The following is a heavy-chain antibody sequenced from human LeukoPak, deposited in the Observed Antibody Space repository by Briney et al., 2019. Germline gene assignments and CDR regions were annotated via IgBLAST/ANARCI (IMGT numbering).Heavy chain of an antibody. D-gene: IGHD6-19*01. CDR3: AKGIYSSGWSYFDY. V-gene: IGHV3-23*01. J-gene: IGHJ4*01. Sequence: GRSLTLSCAASGCIFLYSSMSWVRPAPGKGLEGVSTLSGSGITTYYADSVKGRFTISRDNSKNTLYPQMNSLRAEDTAVYYCAKGIYSSGWSYFDYWGHGTLVTVSS. CDR2: LSGSGITT. CDR1: GCIFLYSS.